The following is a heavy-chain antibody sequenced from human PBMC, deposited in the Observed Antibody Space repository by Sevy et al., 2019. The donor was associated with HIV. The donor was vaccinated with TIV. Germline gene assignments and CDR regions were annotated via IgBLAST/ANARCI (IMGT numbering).Heavy chain of an antibody. CDR2: INHSGST. D-gene: IGHD3-9*01. J-gene: IGHJ6*03. CDR3: ARGRYFDWYDPYYYMDV. V-gene: IGHV4-34*01. CDR1: GGSFSGYY. Sequence: SETLSLTCAVYGGSFSGYYWSWIRQPPGKGLEWIGEINHSGSTNYNPSLKSRVTISVDTSKNQFSLKLSSVTAADTAVYYCARGRYFDWYDPYYYMDVWGKVTTVTVSS.